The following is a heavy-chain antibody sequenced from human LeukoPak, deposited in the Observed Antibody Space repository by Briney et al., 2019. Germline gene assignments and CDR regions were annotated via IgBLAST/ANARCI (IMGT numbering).Heavy chain of an antibody. D-gene: IGHD3-22*01. Sequence: GGSLRLSCAASGFTFSSYAMHWVSQAPGKGLEWVAVISYDGSNKYYADSVKGRFTISRDNSKNTLYLQMNSLRAEDTAVYYCARVGYYYDSSGYPDYWGQGTLVTVSS. V-gene: IGHV3-30-3*01. CDR1: GFTFSSYA. CDR2: ISYDGSNK. J-gene: IGHJ4*02. CDR3: ARVGYYYDSSGYPDY.